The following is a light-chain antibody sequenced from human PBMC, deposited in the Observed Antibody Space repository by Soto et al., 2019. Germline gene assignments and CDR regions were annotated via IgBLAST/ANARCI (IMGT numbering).Light chain of an antibody. CDR1: MRDVGAYNL. CDR3: SAYTASSTLV. V-gene: IGLV2-14*01. J-gene: IGLJ3*02. Sequence: QSALTQPASVSGSAGQSITISCSGTMRDVGAYNLVSWYQQHPGTAPKLIIYEVRNRPSGISSRFSGSRSGNTASLTISGLQSEYEGDYYCSAYTASSTLVFGGGTKLTVL. CDR2: EVR.